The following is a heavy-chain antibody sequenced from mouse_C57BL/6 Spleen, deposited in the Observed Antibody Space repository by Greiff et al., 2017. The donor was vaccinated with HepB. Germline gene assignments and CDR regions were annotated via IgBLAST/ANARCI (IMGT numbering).Heavy chain of an antibody. J-gene: IGHJ4*01. V-gene: IGHV1-69*01. CDR2: IDPSDSYT. CDR3: ARRDYGSSYNAMDY. Sequence: QVQLQQPGAELVMPGASVKLSCKASGYTFTSYWMHWVKQRPGQGLEWIGEIDPSDSYTNYNQKFKGKSTLTVDKSSSTAYMQLSSLTSEDSAVYYCARRDYGSSYNAMDYWGQGTSVTVSS. D-gene: IGHD1-1*01. CDR1: GYTFTSYW.